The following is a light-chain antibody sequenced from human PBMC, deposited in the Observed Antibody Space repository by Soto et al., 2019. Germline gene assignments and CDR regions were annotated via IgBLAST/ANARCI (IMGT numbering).Light chain of an antibody. Sequence: DIKLTHSPSFLSSSVGDRATITCRASQGISSYLAWYQQKPGKAPTLLIYAASTLQTGVPSRFSGSGSGTEFTLTISSLQPEDFATYYCQQLNSYPLLTFGGGTKVESK. CDR1: QGISSY. CDR2: AAS. V-gene: IGKV1-9*01. J-gene: IGKJ4*01. CDR3: QQLNSYPLLT.